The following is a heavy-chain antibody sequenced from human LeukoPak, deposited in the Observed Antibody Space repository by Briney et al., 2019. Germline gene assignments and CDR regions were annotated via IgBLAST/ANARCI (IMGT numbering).Heavy chain of an antibody. CDR3: ARAEEEYYCDSSGYGDAFDI. V-gene: IGHV3-74*01. J-gene: IGHJ3*02. D-gene: IGHD3-22*01. CDR2: INSDGSST. Sequence: GGSLRLSCAASGFTFSSYWMHWVRQAPGKGLVWVSRINSDGSSTSYADSVKGQFTISRDNAKNTLYLQMNSLRAEDTAVYYCARAEEEYYCDSSGYGDAFDIWGQGTMVTVSS. CDR1: GFTFSSYW.